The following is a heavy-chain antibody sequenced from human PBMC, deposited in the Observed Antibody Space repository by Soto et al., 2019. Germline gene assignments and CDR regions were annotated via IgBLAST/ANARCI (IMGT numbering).Heavy chain of an antibody. V-gene: IGHV1-2*04. D-gene: IGHD7-27*01. CDR3: ARGHHEAGDPEGDAFDI. J-gene: IGHJ3*02. CDR1: GYTFTGYY. Sequence: ASVKVSCKASGYTFTGYYMHWVRQAPGQGLEWMGWINPNSGGTNYAQKFQGWVTMTRDTSISTAYMELSRLRSDDTAVYYCARGHHEAGDPEGDAFDIWGQGTMVTVSS. CDR2: INPNSGGT.